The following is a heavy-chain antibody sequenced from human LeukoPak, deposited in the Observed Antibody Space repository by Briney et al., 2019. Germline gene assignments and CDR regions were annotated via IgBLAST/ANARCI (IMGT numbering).Heavy chain of an antibody. D-gene: IGHD3-3*01. Sequence: PGGSLRLSCTASGFTFGDYAMSWFRQAPGRGLEWVGFIRSKAYGGTTEYAASVKGRFIISRDDSKSIAYLQMNSLKTEDTAVYYCTRVYYDFWSGYHLDYWGQGTLVTVSS. V-gene: IGHV3-49*03. J-gene: IGHJ4*02. CDR1: GFTFGDYA. CDR2: IRSKAYGGTT. CDR3: TRVYYDFWSGYHLDY.